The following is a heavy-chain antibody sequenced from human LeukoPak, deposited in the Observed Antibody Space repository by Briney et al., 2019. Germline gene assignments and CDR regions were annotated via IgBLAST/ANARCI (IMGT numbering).Heavy chain of an antibody. CDR2: ISADSGST. Sequence: ASVTVSFTSSGYTFTMFYITWVRHAPGQGLEWLGWISADSGSTSYAQRFQGRVTMTIDRSTSTAYMDLRSLRYDDTAVYWCTRGYGGWPTYIDYWGQGSLVIVSS. CDR3: TRGYGGWPTYIDY. CDR1: GYTFTMFY. V-gene: IGHV1-18*01. J-gene: IGHJ4*02. D-gene: IGHD3-16*01.